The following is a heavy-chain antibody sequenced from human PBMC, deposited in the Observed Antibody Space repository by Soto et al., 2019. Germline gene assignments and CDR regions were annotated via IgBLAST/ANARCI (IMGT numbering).Heavy chain of an antibody. V-gene: IGHV4-4*02. CDR2: IYHSGST. CDR1: GASISSSNW. J-gene: IGHJ4*02. CDR3: ERLLGYGAYTTDYFDF. D-gene: IGHD5-12*01. Sequence: SETLSLTCAVSGASISSSNWWSWVRQPPGKGMEWIGEIYHSGSTNYNPSLKSRVTISVDKSKNQFSLKLSSVTAADTAVYYCERLLGYGAYTTDYFDFWGQAILVTVSS.